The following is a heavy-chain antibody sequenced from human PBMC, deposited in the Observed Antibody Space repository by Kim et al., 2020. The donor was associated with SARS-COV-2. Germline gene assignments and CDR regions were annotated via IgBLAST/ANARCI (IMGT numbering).Heavy chain of an antibody. Sequence: ASVKVSCKASGYTFTSYAMHWVRQAPGQRLEWMGWINAGNGNTKYSQKFQGRVTITRDTSASTAYMELSSLRSEDTAVYYCARDQGGSSWYLARLPFDPWGQGTLVTVSS. J-gene: IGHJ5*02. V-gene: IGHV1-3*01. CDR3: ARDQGGSSWYLARLPFDP. CDR2: INAGNGNT. D-gene: IGHD6-13*01. CDR1: GYTFTSYA.